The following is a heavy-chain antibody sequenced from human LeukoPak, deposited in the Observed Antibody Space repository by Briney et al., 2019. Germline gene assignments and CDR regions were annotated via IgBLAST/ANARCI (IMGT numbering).Heavy chain of an antibody. D-gene: IGHD3-22*01. CDR2: ISSSGSTI. Sequence: PGGSLRLSCAASGFTSSSYEMNWVRQAPGKGLEWVSYISSSGSTIYYADSVKGRFTISRDNAKNSLYLQMNSLRAEDTAVYYCARAVYDSTGYYYRGGNYYFDYWGQGTLVTVSS. CDR1: GFTSSSYE. V-gene: IGHV3-48*03. CDR3: ARAVYDSTGYYYRGGNYYFDY. J-gene: IGHJ4*02.